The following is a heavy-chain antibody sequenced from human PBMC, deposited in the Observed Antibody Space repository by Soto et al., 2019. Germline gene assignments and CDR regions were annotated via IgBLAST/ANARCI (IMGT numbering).Heavy chain of an antibody. CDR2: INAGNGNT. Sequence: ASVKVSCKASGYTFTSYAMHWVRQAPGQRLEWMGWINAGNGNTKYSQKFQGRVTITRDTSASTAYMELSSLRSEDTAVYYCARDPLDIVVVPAAIFGMDVWGQGTTVTVSS. V-gene: IGHV1-3*01. J-gene: IGHJ6*02. CDR3: ARDPLDIVVVPAAIFGMDV. D-gene: IGHD2-2*03. CDR1: GYTFTSYA.